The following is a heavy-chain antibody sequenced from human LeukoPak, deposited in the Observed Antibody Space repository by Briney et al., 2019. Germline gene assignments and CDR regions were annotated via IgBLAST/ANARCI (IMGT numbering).Heavy chain of an antibody. Sequence: GGSLRLSCAASGFTFSSYSMNWVRPAPGKGLEWVSSISSSSSYIYYADSMKGRFTISRDNAKKSLYLQMNSLRAEDTAVYYCARSPTGSGWYYFDYWGQGTLVTVSS. J-gene: IGHJ4*02. CDR3: ARSPTGSGWYYFDY. D-gene: IGHD6-19*01. CDR2: ISSSSSYI. V-gene: IGHV3-21*01. CDR1: GFTFSSYS.